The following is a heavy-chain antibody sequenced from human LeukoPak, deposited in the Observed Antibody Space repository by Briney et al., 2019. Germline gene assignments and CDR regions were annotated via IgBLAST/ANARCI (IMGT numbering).Heavy chain of an antibody. D-gene: IGHD3-10*01. V-gene: IGHV5-51*01. Sequence: GESLKISCKGSTYSFTTYWIGWVRQMPGKGLEWMGIIDPGDSDTRYSPSFQGQVTISADKSISAAYLQWNSLKASDTAIYYCARQSIWFGESSYYFYSGMDVWGQGTTVTVSS. CDR2: IDPGDSDT. CDR3: ARQSIWFGESSYYFYSGMDV. J-gene: IGHJ6*02. CDR1: TYSFTTYW.